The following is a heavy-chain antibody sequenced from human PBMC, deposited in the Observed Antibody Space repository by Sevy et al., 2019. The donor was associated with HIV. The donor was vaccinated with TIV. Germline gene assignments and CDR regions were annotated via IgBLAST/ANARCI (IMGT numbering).Heavy chain of an antibody. V-gene: IGHV4-39*01. CDR1: GGSISSSRHY. CDR2: RFYSGGA. CDR3: ARHPLGNWFDL. J-gene: IGHJ5*02. D-gene: IGHD3-16*01. Sequence: SETLSLTCSVSGGSISSSRHYWGWVRQSPGRNLEWIGSRFYSGGAYYNPSLQSRVTMSVDTSKIQFSLNVNSVTAADTAVYYCARHPLGNWFDLWGQGILVTVSS.